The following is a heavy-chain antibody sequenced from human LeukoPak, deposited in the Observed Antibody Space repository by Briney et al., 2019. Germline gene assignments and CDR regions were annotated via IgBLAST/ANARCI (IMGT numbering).Heavy chain of an antibody. V-gene: IGHV3-48*01. Sequence: GGSLRLSCAASGFSFSTNSMNWVRQAPGKGLEWVSYISSSSSTIYYADSVKGRFTISRDNAKNSLYLQMNSLRAEDTAVYYCVRGSTYYDSSGQVPFDYWGQGTLVTVSS. J-gene: IGHJ4*02. CDR2: ISSSSSTI. CDR1: GFSFSTNS. CDR3: VRGSTYYDSSGQVPFDY. D-gene: IGHD3-22*01.